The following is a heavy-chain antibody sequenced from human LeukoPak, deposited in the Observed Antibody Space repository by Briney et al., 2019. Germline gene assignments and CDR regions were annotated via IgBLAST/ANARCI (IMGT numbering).Heavy chain of an antibody. CDR2: MSSTGIYI. V-gene: IGHV3-21*01. D-gene: IGHD2-15*01. Sequence: GGSLRLSCAASGFTFRSYSLNWVRQAPGKGLEWVSSMSSTGIYIYYADSVKGRFTISRDSAKNSLYLQMNSLRADDSAVYYCARDYSYAFDTWGQGTMVTVSS. CDR1: GFTFRSYS. CDR3: ARDYSYAFDT. J-gene: IGHJ3*02.